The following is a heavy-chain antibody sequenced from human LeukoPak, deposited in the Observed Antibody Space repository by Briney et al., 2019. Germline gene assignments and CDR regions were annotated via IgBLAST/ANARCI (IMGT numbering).Heavy chain of an antibody. J-gene: IGHJ4*02. CDR2: INNAGVNT. CDR1: GFTFRDYG. Sequence: GGSLRLSCAASGFTFRDYGMSWVRQAPGKGLEWVSSINNAGVNTHYADSVKGRFTISRDNAKNSLYLQMNSLRAEDTASYYCARASLYDNSAYYLDYWGQGTLVTVSS. D-gene: IGHD3-22*01. V-gene: IGHV3-20*04. CDR3: ARASLYDNSAYYLDY.